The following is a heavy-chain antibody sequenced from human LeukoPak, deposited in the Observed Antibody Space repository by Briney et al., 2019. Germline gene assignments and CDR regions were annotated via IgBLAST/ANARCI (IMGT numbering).Heavy chain of an antibody. J-gene: IGHJ3*02. CDR1: GFTVSSNY. Sequence: GGSLRLSCAASGFTVSSNYMSWVRQAPGKGLEWVALISYDGSNYYYADSVKGRFTISRDNSKNTLNLQMNSLRPEDTAVYYCARERGGRRYDAFDIWGQGTMVTGSS. CDR2: ISYDGSNY. V-gene: IGHV3-30*03. D-gene: IGHD3-10*01. CDR3: ARERGGRRYDAFDI.